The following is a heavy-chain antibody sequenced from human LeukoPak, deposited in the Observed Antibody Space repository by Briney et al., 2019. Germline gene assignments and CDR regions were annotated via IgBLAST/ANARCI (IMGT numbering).Heavy chain of an antibody. J-gene: IGHJ4*02. V-gene: IGHV1-2*02. CDR2: INPNSGDT. Sequence: ASVKVSCKASGYTFTGYYMHWVRQAPGQGLEWMGWINPNSGDTNYAQKFQSGVTMTRDTSITTAYMELSRLRSDDTAVYYCVRGGALYYDFWDWGQGTLVTVS. CDR3: VRGGALYYDFWD. D-gene: IGHD3-3*01. CDR1: GYTFTGYY.